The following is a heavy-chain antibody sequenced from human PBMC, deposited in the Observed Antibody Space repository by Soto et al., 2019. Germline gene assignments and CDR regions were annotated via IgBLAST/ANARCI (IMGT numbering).Heavy chain of an antibody. Sequence: GSLRLSCAASGFTFSSYAMSWVRQAPGKGLEWVSAISGSGGSTYYADSVKGRFTISRDNSKNTLYLQMNSLRAEDTALYYCAKSPMITFGGVIAKPGYYFDYWGQGT. CDR3: AKSPMITFGGVIAKPGYYFDY. D-gene: IGHD3-16*02. CDR1: GFTFSSYA. J-gene: IGHJ4*02. CDR2: ISGSGGST. V-gene: IGHV3-23*01.